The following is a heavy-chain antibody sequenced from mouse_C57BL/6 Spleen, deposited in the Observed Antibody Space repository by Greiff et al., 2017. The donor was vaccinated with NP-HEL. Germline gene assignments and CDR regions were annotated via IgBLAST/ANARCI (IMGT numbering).Heavy chain of an antibody. D-gene: IGHD4-1*01. Sequence: VQLQQPGAELVMPGASVKLSCKASGYTFTSYWMHWVKQRPGQGLEWIGEIDPSDSYTNYNQKFKGKSTLTVDKSSSTAYMQLSSLTSEDSAVYYCARRANWDRFAYWGQGTLVTVSA. J-gene: IGHJ3*01. V-gene: IGHV1-69*01. CDR2: IDPSDSYT. CDR1: GYTFTSYW. CDR3: ARRANWDRFAY.